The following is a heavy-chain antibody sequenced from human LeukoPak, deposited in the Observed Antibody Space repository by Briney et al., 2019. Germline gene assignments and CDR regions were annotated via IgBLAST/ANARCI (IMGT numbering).Heavy chain of an antibody. CDR3: ARRNDYVWGSYRKKGYYYYMDV. CDR2: IYYSGST. J-gene: IGHJ6*03. Sequence: SETLSLTCTVSGGSISSSSYYWGWIRQPPGKGLEWIGSIYYSGSTYYNPSLKSRVTISVDTSKNQFSLKLSSVTAADTAVYYCARRNDYVWGSYRKKGYYYYMDVWGKGTTVTVSS. CDR1: GGSISSSSYY. D-gene: IGHD3-16*02. V-gene: IGHV4-39*01.